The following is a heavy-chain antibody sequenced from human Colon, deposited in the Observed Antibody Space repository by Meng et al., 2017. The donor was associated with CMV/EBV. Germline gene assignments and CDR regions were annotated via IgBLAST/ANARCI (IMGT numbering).Heavy chain of an antibody. CDR2: INPYSGGT. Sequence: QVQLVQSGAEVKKPXXXXKVSCKASGYSFTDEYIHWVRQAPGQGLEWMGRINPYSGGTNYAQKFEGRVTMTRDTSISTAYMELSRLRSDDSAMYYCARDRAWFDPWGQGTLVTVSS. D-gene: IGHD3-10*01. V-gene: IGHV1-2*02. CDR1: GYSFTDEY. J-gene: IGHJ5*02. CDR3: ARDRAWFDP.